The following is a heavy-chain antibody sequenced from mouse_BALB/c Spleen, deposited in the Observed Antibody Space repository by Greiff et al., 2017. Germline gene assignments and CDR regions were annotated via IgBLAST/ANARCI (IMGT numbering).Heavy chain of an antibody. D-gene: IGHD2-1*01. V-gene: IGHV3-8*02. CDR2: ISYSGST. Sequence: EVQGVESGPSLVKPSQTLSLTCSVTGDSFTSGYWHWIRQFPGNKLEYMGYISYSGSTYYKPSLNSRISITRDTSKNQYYLRLNTVTTEDKATYYCASDEGNYFAYWGQGTLVTVSA. J-gene: IGHJ3*01. CDR3: ASDEGNYFAY. CDR1: GDSFTSGY.